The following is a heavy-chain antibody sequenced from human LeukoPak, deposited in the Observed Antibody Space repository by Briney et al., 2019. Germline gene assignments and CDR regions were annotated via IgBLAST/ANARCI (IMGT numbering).Heavy chain of an antibody. D-gene: IGHD1-14*01. CDR2: IMQDGNEK. CDR1: GFTFSSYW. J-gene: IGHJ5*02. CDR3: ARENPYVS. Sequence: QAEGSLRLSCAASGFTFSSYWMSWVRQAPGKGLEWVVNIMQDGNEKHYVDSVKGRFTISRDNAKNSLYLEMSSLRVEDTGVYYCARENPYVSWGQGTLVTVSS. V-gene: IGHV3-7*01.